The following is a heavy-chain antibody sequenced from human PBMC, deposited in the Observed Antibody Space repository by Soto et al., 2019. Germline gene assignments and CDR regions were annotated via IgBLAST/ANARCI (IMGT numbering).Heavy chain of an antibody. CDR1: GGSISSGDYY. J-gene: IGHJ6*02. CDR3: ARVVVVPARGLRNYYYYGMDV. CDR2: IYYSGST. Sequence: KPSETLSLTCTVSGGSISSGDYYWSWIRQPPGKGLEWIGYIYYSGSTYYNPSLKSRVTISVDTSKNQFSLKLSSVTAADTAVYYCARVVVVPARGLRNYYYYGMDVWGQGTTVTVSS. V-gene: IGHV4-30-4*01. D-gene: IGHD2-2*01.